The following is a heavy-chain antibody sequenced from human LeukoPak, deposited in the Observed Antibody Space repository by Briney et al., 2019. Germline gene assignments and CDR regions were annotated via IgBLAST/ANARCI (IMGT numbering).Heavy chain of an antibody. Sequence: PGGSLRLSCAASGFTVSSNYMSWVRQAPGKGLERVSVIYSGGSTYYADSVKGRFTISRDYSKNTLYLQMNSLRAEDTAVYYCARDSSVAGTTFDLWGQGTLVTVSS. CDR3: ARDSSVAGTTFDL. V-gene: IGHV3-53*01. CDR1: GFTVSSNY. D-gene: IGHD6-19*01. J-gene: IGHJ4*02. CDR2: IYSGGST.